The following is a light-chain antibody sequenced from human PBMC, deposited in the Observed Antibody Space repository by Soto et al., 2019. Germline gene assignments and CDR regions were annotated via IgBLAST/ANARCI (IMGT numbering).Light chain of an antibody. CDR3: SSYTSSSTLV. J-gene: IGLJ2*01. CDR2: DVS. CDR1: SSDVGGYNY. V-gene: IGLV2-14*01. Sequence: QSALTQPASVXXSXXXXXXISCTGTSSDVGGYNYVSWYQQHPGKAPKLMIYDVSNRPSGVSNRFSRSKSGNTASLTISALQDEDEADYYCSSYTSSSTLVFGGGTKLTVL.